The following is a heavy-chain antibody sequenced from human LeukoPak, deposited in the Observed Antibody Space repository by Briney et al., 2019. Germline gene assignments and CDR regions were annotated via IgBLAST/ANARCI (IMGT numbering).Heavy chain of an antibody. V-gene: IGHV1-69*05. CDR2: IIPIFGTA. Sequence: GASVKVSCKASGGTFNSYAISWVRQAPGQGLEWMGGIIPIFGTANYAQKFQGRVTITTDESTSTAYMELSSLRSEDTAVYYCARGLIAARPGDAFDIWGQGTMVTVSS. CDR3: ARGLIAARPGDAFDI. D-gene: IGHD6-6*01. J-gene: IGHJ3*02. CDR1: GGTFNSYA.